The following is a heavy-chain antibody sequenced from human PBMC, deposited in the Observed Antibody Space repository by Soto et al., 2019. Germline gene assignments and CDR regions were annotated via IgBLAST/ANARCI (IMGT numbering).Heavy chain of an antibody. D-gene: IGHD3-3*01. CDR1: GFTFSDYY. V-gene: IGHV3-11*01. CDR3: ARVDYDFWSGYSSVNWFDP. J-gene: IGHJ5*02. Sequence: LRLSCAASGFTFSDYYMSWIRQAPGKGLEWVSYISSSGSTIYYADSVKGRFTISRDNAKNSLYLQMNSLRAEDTAVYYCARVDYDFWSGYSSVNWFDPWGQGTLVTVSS. CDR2: ISSSGSTI.